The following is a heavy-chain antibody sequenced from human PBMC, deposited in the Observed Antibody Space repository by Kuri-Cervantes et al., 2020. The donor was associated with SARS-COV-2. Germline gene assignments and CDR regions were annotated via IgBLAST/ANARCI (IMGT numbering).Heavy chain of an antibody. J-gene: IGHJ6*02. D-gene: IGHD6-13*01. CDR3: ARDLRQQLAYGMDV. CDR1: GFTFSSYA. Sequence: GESLKISCAASGFTFSSYAIHWVRQAPGKGLEWVAVISYDGSNKYYADSVKGRFTISRDNSKNTLYLQMNSLRAEDTAVYYCARDLRQQLAYGMDVWGQGTTVTVSS. CDR2: ISYDGSNK. V-gene: IGHV3-30-3*01.